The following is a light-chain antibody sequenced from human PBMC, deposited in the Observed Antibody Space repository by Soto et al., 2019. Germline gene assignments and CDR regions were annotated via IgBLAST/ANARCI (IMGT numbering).Light chain of an antibody. J-gene: IGKJ4*01. CDR1: QSVNSN. Sequence: EIVMTQSPVTLSVSPGDRATLSCRASQSVNSNLAWYQQKPGQTPTLLIYVASTRATGIPARFSGSGSGTEFTLTFSSLQSEDFAVYYCQQYNVWPLTFGGGTKVEFK. CDR3: QQYNVWPLT. CDR2: VAS. V-gene: IGKV3-15*01.